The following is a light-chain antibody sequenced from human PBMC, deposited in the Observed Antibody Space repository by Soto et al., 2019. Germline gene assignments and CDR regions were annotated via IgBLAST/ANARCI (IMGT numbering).Light chain of an antibody. J-gene: IGLJ1*01. CDR2: EVS. V-gene: IGLV2-8*01. CDR1: SSDVGAYNY. CDR3: ISYAGSKNYV. Sequence: QSALTQPPSASGSPGQSVTISCTGTSSDVGAYNYVSWYQQHPGKAPKVMIYEVSKRPSGVPDRFSGSKSGNTATLTVSGLQAEDEADYYCISYAGSKNYVFGTGTKLTVL.